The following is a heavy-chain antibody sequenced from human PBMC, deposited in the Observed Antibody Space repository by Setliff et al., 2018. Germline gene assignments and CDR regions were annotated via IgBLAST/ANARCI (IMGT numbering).Heavy chain of an antibody. CDR2: IGAYTGNT. D-gene: IGHD6-13*01. CDR1: GYTLINYG. J-gene: IGHJ4*02. Sequence: AASVKVSCKASGYTLINYGISWVRQAPGRGLEWMGWIGAYTGNTNYAQKFQGRVTMTTDTSTSTFYLEMNSLTSADTAVYYCARAGSAPAGRKGILEYWGQGSLVTVSS. CDR3: ARAGSAPAGRKGILEY. V-gene: IGHV1-18*01.